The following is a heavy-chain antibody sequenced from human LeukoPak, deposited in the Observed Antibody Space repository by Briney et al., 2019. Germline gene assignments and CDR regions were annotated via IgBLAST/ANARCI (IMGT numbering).Heavy chain of an antibody. CDR3: AKEVRPNDY. J-gene: IGHJ4*02. D-gene: IGHD6-6*01. CDR1: GFTFSSSA. Sequence: GGSLRLSCGASGFTFSSSAMCWVRQAPGKGLEWVSGICRTGGDTYYADAVKGRSTISRDTSKNTLFLQMNILRAEDTAVYYCAKEVRPNDYWGQGTLVTVSS. V-gene: IGHV3-23*01. CDR2: ICRTGGDT.